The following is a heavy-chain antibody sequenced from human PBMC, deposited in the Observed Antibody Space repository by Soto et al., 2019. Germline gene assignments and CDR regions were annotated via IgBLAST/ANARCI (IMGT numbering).Heavy chain of an antibody. J-gene: IGHJ4*02. CDR1: GFTLSDHY. Sequence: VPLVESGGGLVQPGGSLRLSCAASGFTLSDHYMDWVRQAPGKGLEWVGRSRNEANSYTTLYAASVKGRFTISRDDSKNSVALQMDSLKTEDTAVYFCVSGSSGWSFDYWGQGTLVTVSS. CDR2: SRNEANSYTT. D-gene: IGHD6-19*01. V-gene: IGHV3-72*01. CDR3: VSGSSGWSFDY.